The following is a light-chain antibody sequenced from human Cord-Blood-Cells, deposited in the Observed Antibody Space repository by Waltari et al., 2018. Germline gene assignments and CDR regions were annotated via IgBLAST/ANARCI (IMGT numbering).Light chain of an antibody. V-gene: IGKV3-11*01. CDR1: QSVSSY. J-gene: IGKJ4*01. CDR3: QQRSNWPPVT. Sequence: EIVLTQSPAPLSLSTGARSTLSCSASQSVSSYLAWYQQKPGQAPRLLIYDASNRATGIPARFSGSGSGTDFTLTISSLEPDDFAVYYCQQRSNWPPVTFGGGTKVEIK. CDR2: DAS.